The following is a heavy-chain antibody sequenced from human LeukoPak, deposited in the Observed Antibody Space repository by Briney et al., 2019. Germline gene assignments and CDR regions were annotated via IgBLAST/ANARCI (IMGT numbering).Heavy chain of an antibody. CDR2: VHTSGST. Sequence: PSQTLSHTCTVSGGSISSDSYYWTWMRQPAGKGLEWIGRVHTSGSTDFNPSLKSRVSISLDTSKNKFSLKLTSVTAADTAVYYCARGYTYGHGAMFGCWGPGTLVTVSP. J-gene: IGHJ4*02. D-gene: IGHD5-18*01. CDR1: GGSISSDSYY. V-gene: IGHV4-61*02. CDR3: ARGYTYGHGAMFGC.